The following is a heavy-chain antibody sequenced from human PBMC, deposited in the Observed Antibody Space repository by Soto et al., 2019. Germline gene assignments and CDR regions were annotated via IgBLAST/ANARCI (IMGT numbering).Heavy chain of an antibody. V-gene: IGHV1-69*13. CDR2: IIPIFGTA. D-gene: IGHD3-9*01. Sequence: ASVKVSCKASGGTFSSYAISWVRQAPGQGLEWMGGIIPIFGTANYAQKFQGRVTITADESTSTAYMELSSLRSEDTAVYYCARNLLEDYDILNGTDNYYYGMDVWGQGTTVTV. CDR1: GGTFSSYA. J-gene: IGHJ6*02. CDR3: ARNLLEDYDILNGTDNYYYGMDV.